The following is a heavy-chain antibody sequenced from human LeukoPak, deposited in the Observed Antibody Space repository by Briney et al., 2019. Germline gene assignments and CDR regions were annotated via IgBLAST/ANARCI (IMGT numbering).Heavy chain of an antibody. Sequence: GGSLRLSCAASGFTVSSNYMSWVRQASGKGLEWVSAISGSGGSTYYADSVKGRFTISRDNSKNTLYLQMNSLRAEDTAVYYCAKDADILTGYFQETDWGQGTLVTVSS. CDR2: ISGSGGST. D-gene: IGHD3-9*01. J-gene: IGHJ4*02. V-gene: IGHV3-23*01. CDR3: AKDADILTGYFQETD. CDR1: GFTVSSNY.